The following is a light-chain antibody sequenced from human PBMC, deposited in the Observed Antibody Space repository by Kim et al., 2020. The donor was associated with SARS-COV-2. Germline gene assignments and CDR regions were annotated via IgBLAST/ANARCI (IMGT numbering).Light chain of an antibody. V-gene: IGKV1-39*01. CDR2: AAS. J-gene: IGKJ1*01. CDR3: QQSSTTSWT. CDR1: QTINTN. Sequence: ASVGDTVTITCRASQTINTNLKWYQQRPGKAPELLIYAASILQSGVPSRFSGSGSGTDFTLTISSLQPEDLATYFCQQSSTTSWTFVQGTKVDIK.